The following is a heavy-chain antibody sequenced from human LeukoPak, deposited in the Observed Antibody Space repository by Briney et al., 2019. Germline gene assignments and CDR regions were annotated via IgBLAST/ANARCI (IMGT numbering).Heavy chain of an antibody. Sequence: GGSLRLSCAASGFTVSNNYMSWVRQAPGKGLEWVSAIYSGGSTYYADSVKGRFTISRDSSKNTLYLQMNSLRIEDTAVYYCTKDRSYGRSYFDYWGQGTLVTVAS. CDR2: IYSGGST. V-gene: IGHV3-66*02. D-gene: IGHD5-18*01. CDR3: TKDRSYGRSYFDY. J-gene: IGHJ4*02. CDR1: GFTVSNNY.